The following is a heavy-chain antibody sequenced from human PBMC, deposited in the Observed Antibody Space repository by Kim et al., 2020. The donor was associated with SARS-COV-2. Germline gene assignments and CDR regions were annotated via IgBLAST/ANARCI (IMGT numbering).Heavy chain of an antibody. CDR2: IIPIFGTA. CDR3: AREREGYDSSGYYADY. CDR1: GGTFSSYA. V-gene: IGHV1-69*13. J-gene: IGHJ4*02. D-gene: IGHD3-22*01. Sequence: SVKVSCKASGGTFSSYAISWVRQAPGQGLEWMGGIIPIFGTANYAQKFQGRVTITADESTSTAYMELSSLRSEDTAVYYCAREREGYDSSGYYADYWGQGTLVTVSS.